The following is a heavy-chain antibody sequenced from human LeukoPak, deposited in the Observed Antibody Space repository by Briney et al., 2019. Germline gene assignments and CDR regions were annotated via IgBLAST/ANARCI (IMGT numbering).Heavy chain of an antibody. D-gene: IGHD5-12*01. J-gene: IGHJ4*02. V-gene: IGHV1-2*02. CDR1: GYTFTGYF. CDR2: INPNSGGT. Sequence: GASVKVSCKASGYTFTGYFMHWVRQAPGQGLEWMGWINPNSGGTNYAQKFQGRVTMTRDTSISTAYMELSSLRPDDTAVFYCARAYTGYEAFDYWGQGTLVTVSS. CDR3: ARAYTGYEAFDY.